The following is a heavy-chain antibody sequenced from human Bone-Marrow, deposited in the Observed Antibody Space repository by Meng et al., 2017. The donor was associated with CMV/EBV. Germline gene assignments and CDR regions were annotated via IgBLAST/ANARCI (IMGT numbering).Heavy chain of an antibody. D-gene: IGHD3-22*01. CDR3: ARDLNYYDSSGSPLGY. CDR1: GVTFSDYT. CDR2: ISGSSSYI. Sequence: GESLKISCTASGVTFSDYTMNWVRQAPGKGLEWVSSISGSSSYIYYADSVKGRFTISRDNAKNSLYLQMNSLRAEDTAVYYCARDLNYYDSSGSPLGYWGQGKRVTGAS. V-gene: IGHV3-21*01. J-gene: IGHJ4*02.